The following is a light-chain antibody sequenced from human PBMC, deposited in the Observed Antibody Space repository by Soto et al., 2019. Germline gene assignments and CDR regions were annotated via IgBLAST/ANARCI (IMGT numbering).Light chain of an antibody. Sequence: QSALTQPPSVSGAPGQRVTISCTGSSSNIGAGYYVHWYQQLPGIAPKLLIYTNTNRPSGVPDRFSGSKSGTSASLAITGLQAEDEADYYCQSYDSSLSGVVFGGGTQLTVL. V-gene: IGLV1-40*01. J-gene: IGLJ2*01. CDR2: TNT. CDR3: QSYDSSLSGVV. CDR1: SSNIGAGYY.